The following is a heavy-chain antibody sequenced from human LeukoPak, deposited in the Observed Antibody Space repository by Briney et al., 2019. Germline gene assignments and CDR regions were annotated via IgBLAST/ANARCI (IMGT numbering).Heavy chain of an antibody. D-gene: IGHD3-9*01. J-gene: IGHJ5*02. Sequence: GGSLRLSCAASGFTFSSHSMSWVRHVPGKGLEWVSAISGTGGTTYYADSVQGRFTISRDNSKNTLYLQMNSLRVEDTAIYYFAKERWPKATGPRYFEPWGQGTLVTGSS. CDR2: ISGTGGTT. CDR1: GFTFSSHS. V-gene: IGHV3-23*01. CDR3: AKERWPKATGPRYFEP.